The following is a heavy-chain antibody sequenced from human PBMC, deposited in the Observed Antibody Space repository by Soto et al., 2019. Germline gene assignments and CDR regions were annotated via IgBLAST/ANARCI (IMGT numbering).Heavy chain of an antibody. D-gene: IGHD6-6*01. V-gene: IGHV1-18*01. Sequence: QVPLVQSGAEVKKPGASVKVSCKASGYTFTSYGISWVRQAPGQGLEWMGWISAYNGNTNYAQKLQGRVTMTTDTSTSTAYMELRSLRSDDTAVYYCARDRSSSSFAYYYYYGMDVWGQGTTVTVSS. J-gene: IGHJ6*02. CDR1: GYTFTSYG. CDR3: ARDRSSSSFAYYYYYGMDV. CDR2: ISAYNGNT.